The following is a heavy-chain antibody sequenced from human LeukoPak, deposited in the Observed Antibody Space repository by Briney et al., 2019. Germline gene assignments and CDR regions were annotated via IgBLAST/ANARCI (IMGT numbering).Heavy chain of an antibody. CDR1: GFTFSSYS. CDR3: ARARTISDAFDY. D-gene: IGHD1/OR15-1a*01. Sequence: AGSLRLSCAASGFTFSSYSMNWVRQAPGKGLEWVSSISSSSSYIYYADSVKGRFTISRDNAKNSLYLQMNSLRAEDTAVYYCARARTISDAFDYWGQGTLVTVSS. V-gene: IGHV3-21*01. J-gene: IGHJ4*02. CDR2: ISSSSSYI.